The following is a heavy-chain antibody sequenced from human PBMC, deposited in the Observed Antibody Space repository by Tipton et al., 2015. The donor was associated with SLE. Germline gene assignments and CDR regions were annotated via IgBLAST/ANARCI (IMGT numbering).Heavy chain of an antibody. V-gene: IGHV4-39*01. J-gene: IGHJ4*02. D-gene: IGHD6-19*01. Sequence: TLSLTCTVSGGSISSSSYYRGWIRQPPGKGLEWIGSIYYSGSTYYNPSLKSRVTISVDTSKTQFSLKLSSVTAADTAVYYCARGPFQRWPPGAYWGQGTLVTVSS. CDR1: GGSISSSSYY. CDR3: ARGPFQRWPPGAY. CDR2: IYYSGST.